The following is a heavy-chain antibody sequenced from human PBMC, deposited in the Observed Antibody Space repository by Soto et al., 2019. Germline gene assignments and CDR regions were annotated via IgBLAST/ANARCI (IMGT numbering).Heavy chain of an antibody. CDR3: ATPSGDCSGGSCYEGPPYGMDV. CDR2: IYPGDSDT. D-gene: IGHD2-15*01. J-gene: IGHJ6*02. Sequence: PGESLKISCKVSGYSFTNYWIAWVRQMPGKGLEWMGIIYPGDSDTNYSPSFQGHVTISADKSISTAYLQWSSLKASDTAMYYCATPSGDCSGGSCYEGPPYGMDVWGQGTTVTAP. CDR1: GYSFTNYW. V-gene: IGHV5-51*01.